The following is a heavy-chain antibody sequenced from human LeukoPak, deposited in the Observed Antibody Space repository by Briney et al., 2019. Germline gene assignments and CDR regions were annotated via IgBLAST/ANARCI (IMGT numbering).Heavy chain of an antibody. CDR2: FSGSGGGP. CDR1: GFTFSSYA. D-gene: IGHD3-22*01. J-gene: IGHJ4*02. Sequence: GGSLRLSCAASGFTFSSYAMSWGRQAPGGGLERGSAFSGSGGGPYYADSVRGRFTISRDNSKNTRYLQMNSLRPENTAVYYCAKAGEYYYDSSGSYYFDYWGQGTLVTVSS. V-gene: IGHV3-23*01. CDR3: AKAGEYYYDSSGSYYFDY.